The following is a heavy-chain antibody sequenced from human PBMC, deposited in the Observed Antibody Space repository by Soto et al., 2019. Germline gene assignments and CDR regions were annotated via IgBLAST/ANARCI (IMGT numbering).Heavy chain of an antibody. J-gene: IGHJ4*02. CDR3: ASRSPTYYYGSGSPIVDY. D-gene: IGHD3-10*01. CDR1: GFTVSSNY. Sequence: EVQLVETGGGLIQPGGSLRLSCAASGFTVSSNYMSWVRQAPGKGLEWVSVIYSGGSTYYADSVKGRFTISRDNSKNTLYLQMNSLRAEDTAVYYCASRSPTYYYGSGSPIVDYWGQGTLVTVSS. V-gene: IGHV3-53*02. CDR2: IYSGGST.